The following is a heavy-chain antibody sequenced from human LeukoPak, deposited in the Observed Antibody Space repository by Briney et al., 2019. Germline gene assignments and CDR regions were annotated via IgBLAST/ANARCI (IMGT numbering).Heavy chain of an antibody. V-gene: IGHV1-69*13. D-gene: IGHD1-14*01. CDR3: AREGAYSRTNDAFDI. CDR1: GYTFTSYG. CDR2: IIPIFGTA. J-gene: IGHJ3*02. Sequence: ASVKVSCKASGYTFTSYGISWVRQAPGQGLEWMGGIIPIFGTANYAQKFQGRVTITADESTSTAYMELSSLRSEDTAVYYCAREGAYSRTNDAFDIWGQGTMVTVSS.